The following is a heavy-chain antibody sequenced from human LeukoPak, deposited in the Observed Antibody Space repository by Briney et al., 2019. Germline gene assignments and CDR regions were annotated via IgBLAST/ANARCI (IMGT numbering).Heavy chain of an antibody. Sequence: GGSLRLSCAASGFTFDDYGMSWVRHAPGKGLEWVSGINWNGGSTGYADSVKGRFTNSRDNAKNSLYLQMNSLRAEDTALYYCARGNYGANFDYWGQGTLVTVSS. CDR3: ARGNYGANFDY. CDR1: GFTFDDYG. D-gene: IGHD1-7*01. CDR2: INWNGGST. J-gene: IGHJ4*02. V-gene: IGHV3-20*04.